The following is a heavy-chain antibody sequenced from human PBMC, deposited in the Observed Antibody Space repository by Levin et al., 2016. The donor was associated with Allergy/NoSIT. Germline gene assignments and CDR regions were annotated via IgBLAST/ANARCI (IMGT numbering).Heavy chain of an antibody. Sequence: VRQAPGKGLEYVGHIKSKIDGEATDYAAPVKGRFIISRDDSKDTLFLQMNSLKVEDSAIYYCTTAQLSYSDLGLYFDSWGLGTLVTVSS. CDR2: IKSKIDGEAT. J-gene: IGHJ4*02. CDR3: TTAQLSYSDLGLYFDS. V-gene: IGHV3-15*05. D-gene: IGHD4-17*01.